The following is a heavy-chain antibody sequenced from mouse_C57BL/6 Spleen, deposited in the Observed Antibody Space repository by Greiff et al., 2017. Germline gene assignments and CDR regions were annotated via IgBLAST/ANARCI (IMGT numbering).Heavy chain of an antibody. CDR3: ARDRGYGSSYWYFDV. J-gene: IGHJ1*03. V-gene: IGHV1-52*01. CDR1: GYTFTSYW. CDR2: IDPSDSET. D-gene: IGHD1-1*01. Sequence: VQLQQPGAELVRPGSSVKLSCKASGYTFTSYWMHWVKQRPIQGLEWIGNIDPSDSETHYNQKFKDKATLTVDKSSSTAYMQLSSLTSEDSAVYYCARDRGYGSSYWYFDVWGTGTTVTVSS.